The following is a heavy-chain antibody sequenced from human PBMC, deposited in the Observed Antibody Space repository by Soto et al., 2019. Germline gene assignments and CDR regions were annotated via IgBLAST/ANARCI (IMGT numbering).Heavy chain of an antibody. J-gene: IGHJ4*02. CDR2: ISAYNGHT. CDR3: VRGDGGYFDH. Sequence: QVQLVQSGVDVKKPGASVKVSCKAMGYTFTNYGLSWVRQAPGEGLEWMGWISAYNGHTKYEQKVQDRLTLTTDTSASTAYLELRSLRSDDTAVYYCVRGDGGYFDHWGQGTLVLVSS. D-gene: IGHD3-16*01. V-gene: IGHV1-18*01. CDR1: GYTFTNYG.